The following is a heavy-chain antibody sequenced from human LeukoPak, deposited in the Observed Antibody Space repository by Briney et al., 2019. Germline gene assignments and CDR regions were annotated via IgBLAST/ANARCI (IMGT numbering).Heavy chain of an antibody. V-gene: IGHV1-8*01. CDR1: GYTFTSYD. Sequence: ASVKVSCKASGYTFTSYDINWVRQATGQGLEWMGWMNPNSSNTGYAQKFQGRVTMTRNTSISTAYMELSSLRSEDTAVYYCARVHYSREHCSSTSCYASFDYWGQGTLVTVSS. CDR2: MNPNSSNT. CDR3: ARVHYSREHCSSTSCYASFDY. D-gene: IGHD2-2*01. J-gene: IGHJ4*02.